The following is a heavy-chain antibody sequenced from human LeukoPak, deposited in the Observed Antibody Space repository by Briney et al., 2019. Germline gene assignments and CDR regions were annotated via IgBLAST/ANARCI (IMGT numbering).Heavy chain of an antibody. Sequence: SETLSLTCTVSGGSITISSYYWGWIRQPPGKGLEWIGSIYYSGSTYYNPSLKSRVTISVDTSKNQLSLKVNSVTAADTAVYYCARYESSAYGIDVWGRGTLVTVSS. CDR1: GGSITISSYY. CDR3: ARYESSAYGIDV. V-gene: IGHV4-39*01. CDR2: IYYSGST. J-gene: IGHJ2*01. D-gene: IGHD3-22*01.